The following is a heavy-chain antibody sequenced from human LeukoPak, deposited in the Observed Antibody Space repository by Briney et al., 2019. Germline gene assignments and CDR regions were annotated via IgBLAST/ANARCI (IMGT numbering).Heavy chain of an antibody. V-gene: IGHV3-30*18. J-gene: IGHJ6*04. CDR3: AELGITMIGGV. Sequence: GGSLRLSCAASGFTFSRYGIHWVRQAPGKGLEWVAVISYDGGIKYYADSVKGRFTISRDNSKNTLYLEMNSLGAEDTAVYYCAELGITMIGGVWGKGTTVTISS. CDR2: ISYDGGIK. D-gene: IGHD3-10*02. CDR1: GFTFSRYG.